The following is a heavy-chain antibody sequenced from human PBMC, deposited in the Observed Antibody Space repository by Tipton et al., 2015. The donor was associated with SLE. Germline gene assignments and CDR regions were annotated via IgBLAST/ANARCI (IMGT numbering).Heavy chain of an antibody. J-gene: IGHJ4*02. Sequence: TLSLTCTVSGGSLSSYYWSWIRQSPEKGLEWIGYLSYSGSTNYNPSLRSRLTISLDRSNNQFSLKVNSMTAADTAVYHCARGYYESNGYYSFDYWGLGALVTVSS. CDR1: GGSLSSYY. CDR3: ARGYYESNGYYSFDY. D-gene: IGHD3-22*01. V-gene: IGHV4-59*12. CDR2: LSYSGST.